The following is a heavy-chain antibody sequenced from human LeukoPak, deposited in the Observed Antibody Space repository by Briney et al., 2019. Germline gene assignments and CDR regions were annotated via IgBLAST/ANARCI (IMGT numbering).Heavy chain of an antibody. Sequence: SVKVSCKASGDIFNSYSVSWVRQAPGQGLEWMGGIIPMFGSTNYAQKFEGRVTITTDQSTATVYMELTSLTSEDTAVYYCARVGRSRGALPNFYYYMDVWGKGTTVTVSS. D-gene: IGHD1-26*01. J-gene: IGHJ6*03. CDR3: ARVGRSRGALPNFYYYMDV. CDR1: GDIFNSYS. V-gene: IGHV1-69*05. CDR2: IIPMFGST.